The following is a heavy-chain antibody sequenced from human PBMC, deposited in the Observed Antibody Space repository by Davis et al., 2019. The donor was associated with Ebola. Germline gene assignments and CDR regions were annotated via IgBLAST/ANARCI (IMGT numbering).Heavy chain of an antibody. CDR1: GFTFDDYA. Sequence: SLKISCAASGFTFDDYAMHWVRQAPGKGLEWVSGISWNSGSIGYADSVKGRFTISRDNAKNSLYLQMNSLRAEDTAVYYCAKDLEHYWGQGTLVTVSS. D-gene: IGHD3-3*01. V-gene: IGHV3-9*01. CDR3: AKDLEHY. J-gene: IGHJ4*02. CDR2: ISWNSGSI.